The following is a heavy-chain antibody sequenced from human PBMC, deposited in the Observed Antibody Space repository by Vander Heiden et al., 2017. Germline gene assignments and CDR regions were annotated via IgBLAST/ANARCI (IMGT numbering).Heavy chain of an antibody. Sequence: QITLKESGPTLVKPTQTLTLPCTFSGTNVVGVGWIRQPPGKALEWLAVNYWDDDKRYSPSLKSRLTITKDTSKNQVVLMMTNMDPMDTATYYCASGSGSFDYWGQGTKVIVSS. V-gene: IGHV2-5*02. D-gene: IGHD3-10*01. CDR1: GTNVVG. J-gene: IGHJ4*02. CDR2: NYWDDDK. CDR3: ASGSGSFDY.